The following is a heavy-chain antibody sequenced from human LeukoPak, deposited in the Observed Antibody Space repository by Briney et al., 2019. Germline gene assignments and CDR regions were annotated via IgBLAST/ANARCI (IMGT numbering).Heavy chain of an antibody. J-gene: IGHJ6*03. D-gene: IGHD6-13*01. Sequence: PSETLSLTCTVSGGSISGYYWSWIRQPPGKGLEWIGYIYYSGSTNYNPSLKSRITISIDTSKNQFSLKLSSVTAADTAVYYCARSHSSSWPSDYYYMDVWGKGTTVTVSS. V-gene: IGHV4-59*01. CDR1: GGSISGYY. CDR2: IYYSGST. CDR3: ARSHSSSWPSDYYYMDV.